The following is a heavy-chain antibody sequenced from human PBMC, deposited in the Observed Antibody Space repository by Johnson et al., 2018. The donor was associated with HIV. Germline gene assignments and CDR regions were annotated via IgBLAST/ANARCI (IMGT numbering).Heavy chain of an antibody. CDR1: GFIFSNYD. Sequence: EVQLVESGGGLVQPGGSLRLSCAASGFIFSNYDMHWVRQPTGKGLEWVSGIGTAGDTYYAVSVKGRFTISRGNAKNSLHLQMNSLRAGATAVYYCARGQQDMGAGAFDIWGHGTMFTVSS. J-gene: IGHJ3*02. CDR3: ARGQQDMGAGAFDI. CDR2: IGTAGDT. V-gene: IGHV3-13*01. D-gene: IGHD3-16*01.